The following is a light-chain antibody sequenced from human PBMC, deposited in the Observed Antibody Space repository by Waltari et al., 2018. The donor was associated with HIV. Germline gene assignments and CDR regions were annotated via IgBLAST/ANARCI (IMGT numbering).Light chain of an antibody. CDR2: DAV. V-gene: IGKV3-20*01. CDR1: TTITNRF. Sequence: ELVLTKSPGTLPLTPGERATLSSRASTTITNRFVAWYQQKPGQAPRLLIYDAVSRATGIPDRLSRSGSGTDFSLTIIRLEPEDFAVDCCQQYVKSPYTFGQGTKLEIK. J-gene: IGKJ2*01. CDR3: QQYVKSPYT.